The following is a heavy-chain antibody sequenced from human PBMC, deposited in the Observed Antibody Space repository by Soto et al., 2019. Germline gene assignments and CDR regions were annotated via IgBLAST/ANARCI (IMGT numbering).Heavy chain of an antibody. CDR2: IYYSGST. CDR3: ARESGYCSGGSCYGSWFDP. CDR1: GGSISSYY. D-gene: IGHD2-15*01. J-gene: IGHJ5*02. Sequence: SETLSLTCTVSGGSISSYYWSWIRQPPGKGLEWIGYIYYSGSTNYNPSLKSRVTISVDTSKNQFSLKLSSVTAADTAVYYCARESGYCSGGSCYGSWFDPWGQGTLVT. V-gene: IGHV4-59*01.